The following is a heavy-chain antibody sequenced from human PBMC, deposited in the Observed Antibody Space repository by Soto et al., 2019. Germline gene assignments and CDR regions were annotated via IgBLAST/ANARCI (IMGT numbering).Heavy chain of an antibody. CDR3: ARSIAGRPYCCYYMDV. J-gene: IGHJ6*03. CDR1: GYTFTSYD. V-gene: IGHV1-8*02. CDR2: MNPNSGNA. Sequence: ASVKVSCKASGYTFTSYDINWVRQATGQGLEWMGWMNPNSGNAGYAQKFQGGVTMTRNTSISTSYMELSSLRSEDTAVFYCARSIAGRPYCCYYMDVWGKGTTVTVSS. D-gene: IGHD6-6*01.